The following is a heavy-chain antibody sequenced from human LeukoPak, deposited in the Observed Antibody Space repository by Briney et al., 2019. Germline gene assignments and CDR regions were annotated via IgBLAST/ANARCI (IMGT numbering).Heavy chain of an antibody. CDR2: IYYSGNA. CDR1: GGSISSYY. D-gene: IGHD4-17*01. Sequence: PSETLSLTCTVSGGSISSYYWSWIRQPPGKGLEWIGYIYYSGNAIYNPSLKSRVTISVDTSKNQFSLKLSSVTAADTAVYYCARRSYGDYSFDYWGQGTLVTVSS. V-gene: IGHV4-59*01. J-gene: IGHJ4*02. CDR3: ARRSYGDYSFDY.